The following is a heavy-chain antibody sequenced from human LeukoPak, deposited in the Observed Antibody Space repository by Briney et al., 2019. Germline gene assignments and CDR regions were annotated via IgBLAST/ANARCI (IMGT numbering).Heavy chain of an antibody. D-gene: IGHD3-10*01. J-gene: IGHJ4*02. CDR2: ISGSGGST. CDR3: AKDKFQFGSSNGLVDY. Sequence: PGGSLRLSCAASGFTFSSYAMSWVRQAPGKGLEWVSAISGSGGSTYYADSVKGRFTISRDNSKNTLHLQMNSLRAEDTAVYYCAKDKFQFGSSNGLVDYWGQGTLVTVSS. CDR1: GFTFSSYA. V-gene: IGHV3-23*01.